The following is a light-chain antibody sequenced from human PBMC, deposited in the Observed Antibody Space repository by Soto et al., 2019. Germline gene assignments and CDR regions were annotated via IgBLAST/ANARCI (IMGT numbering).Light chain of an antibody. CDR2: SAS. CDR1: QYVDRY. J-gene: IGKJ1*01. V-gene: IGKV1-39*01. CDR3: QQSSNIPWT. Sequence: DIQTTQSPSSLSASVGDSVTITCRTSQYVDRYLSWYQQIPGRAPKLLIYSASSLVTGVPPRFRGSASGTEFTLSISSLQREDFATYFCQQSSNIPWTFGQGTKVDIK.